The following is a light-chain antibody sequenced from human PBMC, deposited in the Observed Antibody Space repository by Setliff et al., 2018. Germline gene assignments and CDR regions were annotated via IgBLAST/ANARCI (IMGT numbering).Light chain of an antibody. CDR3: SAYAGSNNWGV. CDR2: EVT. J-gene: IGLJ1*01. V-gene: IGLV2-8*01. Sequence: QSALTQPPSASGSPGQSVTISCTGTSGDVGGYHYVSWYQHHPGKAPKLMIYEVTKRPSGVPDRFSGSKSGNTASLTVSGLQAEDEADYYCSAYAGSNNWGVFGTGTKVTVL. CDR1: SGDVGGYHY.